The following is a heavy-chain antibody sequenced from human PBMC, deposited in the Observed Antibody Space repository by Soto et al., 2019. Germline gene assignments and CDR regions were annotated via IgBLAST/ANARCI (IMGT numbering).Heavy chain of an antibody. J-gene: IGHJ5*02. CDR1: GFTFSDYY. CDR3: ARDIMRRHWFDP. CDR2: ISSSSSYT. V-gene: IGHV3-11*05. Sequence: QVQLVESGGGLVKPGGSLRLSCAASGFTFSDYYMSWIRQAPGKGLEWVSYISSSSSYTNYADSVKGRFTISRDNAKNSLYLQMNSLRAEDTAVYYCARDIMRRHWFDPWGQGTLVTVSS.